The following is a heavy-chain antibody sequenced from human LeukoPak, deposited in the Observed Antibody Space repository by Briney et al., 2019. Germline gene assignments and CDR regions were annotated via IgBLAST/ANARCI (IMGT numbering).Heavy chain of an antibody. Sequence: PSETLSLTCTVSGDSVSRYFWNWIRQPPGKGLEWIGYIHHSGTTNYNPSLKSRVAISVDTSKNQFSLKLSSVTAADPAVYFCARGGGCTTTSCDFDWWGQGTQATVSS. V-gene: IGHV4-59*02. CDR2: IHHSGTT. CDR1: GDSVSRYF. J-gene: IGHJ4*02. CDR3: ARGGGCTTTSCDFDW. D-gene: IGHD2-8*01.